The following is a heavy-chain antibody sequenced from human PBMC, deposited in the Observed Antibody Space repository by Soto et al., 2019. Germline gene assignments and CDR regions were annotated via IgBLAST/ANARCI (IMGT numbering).Heavy chain of an antibody. D-gene: IGHD3-22*01. CDR2: ISAYNGNT. CDR1: GYTFTSYG. CDR3: ARVSKVERITMIVVVPPGAFDI. Sequence: SVKVSCKASGYTFTSYGISWVRQAPGQGLEWMGWISAYNGNTNYAQKLQGRVTMTTDTSTSTAYMELRSLRSDDTAVYYCARVSKVERITMIVVVPPGAFDIWGQGTMVTVSS. V-gene: IGHV1-18*01. J-gene: IGHJ3*02.